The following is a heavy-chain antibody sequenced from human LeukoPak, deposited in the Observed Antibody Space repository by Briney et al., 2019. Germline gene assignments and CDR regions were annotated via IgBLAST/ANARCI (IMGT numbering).Heavy chain of an antibody. CDR3: ARLVAVAGSGGYFDY. Sequence: SETLSLTCTVSGGSISSSSYYWGWLRQPPGKGLEWIGSIYYSGSTYYNPSLKSRVTISVDTSKNQFSLKLSSVTAADTAVYYCARLVAVAGSGGYFDYWGQGTLVTVSS. CDR1: GGSISSSSYY. CDR2: IYYSGST. D-gene: IGHD6-19*01. J-gene: IGHJ4*02. V-gene: IGHV4-39*01.